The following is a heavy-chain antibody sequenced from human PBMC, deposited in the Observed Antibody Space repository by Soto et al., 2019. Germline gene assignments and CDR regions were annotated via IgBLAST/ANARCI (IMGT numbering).Heavy chain of an antibody. V-gene: IGHV3-7*03. D-gene: IGHD7-27*01. CDR2: INKDGSQK. J-gene: IGHJ4*02. Sequence: GGSLRLSCAASGFTLSNYWMTWVRQAPGKGLEWVANINKDGSQKNYVDSVKGRFTIARDNGQNSLSLQINSLRVEDTAVYYCVGELGLAYWGKGALVAVSS. CDR1: GFTLSNYW. CDR3: VGELGLAY.